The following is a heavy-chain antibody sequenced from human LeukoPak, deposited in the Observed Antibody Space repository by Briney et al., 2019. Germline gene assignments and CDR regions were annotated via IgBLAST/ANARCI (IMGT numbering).Heavy chain of an antibody. CDR1: GYTFTSYD. CDR2: ISAYNGNT. V-gene: IGHV1-18*01. CDR3: ARDHSAYDFWSGYYTSYNWFDP. Sequence: ASVKVSCKASGYTFTSYDINWVRQATGQGLEWMGWISAYNGNTNYAQKLQGRVTMTTDTSTSTAYMELRSLRSDDTAVYYCARDHSAYDFWSGYYTSYNWFDPWGQGTLVTVSS. J-gene: IGHJ5*02. D-gene: IGHD3-3*01.